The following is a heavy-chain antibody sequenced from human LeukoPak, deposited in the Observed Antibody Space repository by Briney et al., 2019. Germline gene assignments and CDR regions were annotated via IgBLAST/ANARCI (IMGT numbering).Heavy chain of an antibody. D-gene: IGHD4-23*01. V-gene: IGHV1-2*02. Sequence: ASVKVSCKASGYTFTGYYMHWVRQAPGQGLEWMGWINPNSGGTNYAQKFQGRVTMTRDTSISIAYMELSRLRSDDTAVYYCATFTVVDDAFDIWGQGTMVTVSS. CDR2: INPNSGGT. J-gene: IGHJ3*02. CDR1: GYTFTGYY. CDR3: ATFTVVDDAFDI.